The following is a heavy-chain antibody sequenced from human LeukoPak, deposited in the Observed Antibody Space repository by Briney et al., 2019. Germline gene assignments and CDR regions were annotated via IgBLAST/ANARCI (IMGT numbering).Heavy chain of an antibody. J-gene: IGHJ4*02. CDR3: ARGIVVAAFMGGYYFDY. CDR2: IYYSGGT. D-gene: IGHD2-15*01. CDR1: GGSISSYY. V-gene: IGHV4-59*01. Sequence: PSETLSLTSTVSGGSISSYYWNWIRRPPGKGLEWIGLIYYSGGTNYNPSLKSRVTISVDTSKNQFSLRLSSVTAADTAVYYCARGIVVAAFMGGYYFDYWGQGSLVTVSS.